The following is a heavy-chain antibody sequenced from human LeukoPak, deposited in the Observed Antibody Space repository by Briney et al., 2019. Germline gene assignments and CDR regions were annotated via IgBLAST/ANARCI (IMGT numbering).Heavy chain of an antibody. V-gene: IGHV1-3*01. CDR1: GYTFTSYA. J-gene: IGHJ5*02. D-gene: IGHD3-10*01. CDR2: INAGNGNT. CDR3: AREELLWFGEFVNWFDP. Sequence: ASVKVSCKASGYTFTSYAMHWVRQAPGQRLEWMGWINAGNGNTKCSQKFQGRVTITRDTSASTAYMELSSLRSEDTAVYYCAREELLWFGEFVNWFDPWGQGTLVTVSS.